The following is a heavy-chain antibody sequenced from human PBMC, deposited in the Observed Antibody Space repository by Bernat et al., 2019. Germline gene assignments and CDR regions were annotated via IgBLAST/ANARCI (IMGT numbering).Heavy chain of an antibody. D-gene: IGHD6-19*01. V-gene: IGHV3-30-3*01. CDR1: GFTFSSYA. CDR3: ARDLSSGWSLVTTDYYYGMDV. CDR2: ISYDGSNK. J-gene: IGHJ6*02. Sequence: VQLLESGGGLVQPGGSLRLSCAASGFTFSSYAMHWVRQAPGKGLEWVAVISYDGSNKYYADSVKGRFTISRDNSKNTLYLQMNSLRAEDTAVYYCARDLSSGWSLVTTDYYYGMDVWGQGTTVTVSS.